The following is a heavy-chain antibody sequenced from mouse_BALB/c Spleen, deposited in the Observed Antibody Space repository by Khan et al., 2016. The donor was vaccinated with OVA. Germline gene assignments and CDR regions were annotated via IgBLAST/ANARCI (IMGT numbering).Heavy chain of an antibody. CDR1: GYTFTSYW. CDR3: ARSDDYGSCLYAIVF. D-gene: IGHD1-1*01. V-gene: IGHV1S41*01. J-gene: IGHJ4*01. Sequence: DLVKPGASVKLSCKASGYTFTSYWINWIKQRTGQGLEWIGRIAPGSGSTSYHEMFKNKAILTVDTFSSTAYIQLSSLSSEDSAVFFCARSDDYGSCLYAIVFWGQGTSLTVSS. CDR2: IAPGSGST.